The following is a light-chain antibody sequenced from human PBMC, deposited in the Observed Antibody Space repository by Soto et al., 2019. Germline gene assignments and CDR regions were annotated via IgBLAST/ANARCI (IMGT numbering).Light chain of an antibody. J-gene: IGKJ4*01. CDR3: QQRSNWPYLT. Sequence: EIVLTQSPATLSLFPGDTATLSCRASQSVSSYLAWYQQKPGQAPRLLIYDASTRATGVPARFSGSGSGTDFTLTISSLEPEDFAVYYCQQRSNWPYLTFGGGTRV. CDR1: QSVSSY. V-gene: IGKV3-11*01. CDR2: DAS.